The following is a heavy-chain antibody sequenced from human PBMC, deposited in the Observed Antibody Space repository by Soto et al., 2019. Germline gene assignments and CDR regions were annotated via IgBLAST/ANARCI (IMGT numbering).Heavy chain of an antibody. CDR1: GGSFSGYY. CDR2: INHSGST. V-gene: IGHV4-34*01. Sequence: SETLSLTCAVYGGSFSGYYWSWIRQPPGKGLEWIGEINHSGSTNYNPSLKSRVTISVDTSKNQFSLKLSSVTAADTAVYYCARGGFPHKGFGYWGQGTLVTVSS. J-gene: IGHJ4*02. CDR3: ARGGFPHKGFGY.